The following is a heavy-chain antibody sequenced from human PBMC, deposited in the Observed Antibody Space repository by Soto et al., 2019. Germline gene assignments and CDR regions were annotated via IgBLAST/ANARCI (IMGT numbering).Heavy chain of an antibody. D-gene: IGHD2-15*01. CDR1: GGSISSSGYY. CDR3: ARRGAVAARGAFDI. CDR2: IYYSGST. Sequence: QLQLQESGPGLVKPSETLSLTCTVSGGSISSSGYYWGWIRQPPVKGLEWIGSIYYSGSTYYNPSLKSRVTISVDTSKNPFSLKLSSVTAADTAVYYCARRGAVAARGAFDIWGQGTMVTVSS. J-gene: IGHJ3*02. V-gene: IGHV4-39*01.